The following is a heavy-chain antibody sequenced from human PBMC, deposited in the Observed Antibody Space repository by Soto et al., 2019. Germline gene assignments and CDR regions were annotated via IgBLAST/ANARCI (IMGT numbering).Heavy chain of an antibody. CDR3: ARDNYGPLGY. Sequence: ASVKVSCKPSGYSFTAFYIHWVRRAPGQGLEWMGWVDPNSGATRNAQNFQGRVTMTRDTSTSTVYMELNWLRSDDTAVYYCARDNYGPLGYWGQGTLVTVSS. J-gene: IGHJ4*02. CDR1: GYSFTAFY. CDR2: VDPNSGAT. D-gene: IGHD3-10*01. V-gene: IGHV1-2*02.